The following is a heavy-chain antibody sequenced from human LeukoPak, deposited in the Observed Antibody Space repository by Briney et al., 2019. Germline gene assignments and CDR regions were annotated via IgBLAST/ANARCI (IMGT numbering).Heavy chain of an antibody. V-gene: IGHV3-73*01. D-gene: IGHD4-23*01. J-gene: IGHJ3*02. CDR1: GFTFSGSA. CDR3: AKTLGGNSARDAFDI. Sequence: GGSLRLSCAASGFTFSGSALHWVRQASGKGLEWVGRIRSTANGYATAYAASVKGRFTISRDDSKNTAYLQMDSLKTEDTAVYYCAKTLGGNSARDAFDIWGQGTMVAVSS. CDR2: IRSTANGYAT.